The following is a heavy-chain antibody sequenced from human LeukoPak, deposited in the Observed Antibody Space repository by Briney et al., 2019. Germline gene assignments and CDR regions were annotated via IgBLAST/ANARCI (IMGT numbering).Heavy chain of an antibody. V-gene: IGHV4-59*01. CDR3: ARAPSGDLKFDY. CDR1: GGSISSYY. Sequence: PSETLSLTCTVSGGSISSYYWSWIRQPPGKGLEWIGYIYYSGSTNDNPSLKSRVTISVDTSKNQFSLKLSSVTAADTAVYYCARAPSGDLKFDYWGQGTLVTVSS. D-gene: IGHD4-17*01. CDR2: IYYSGST. J-gene: IGHJ4*02.